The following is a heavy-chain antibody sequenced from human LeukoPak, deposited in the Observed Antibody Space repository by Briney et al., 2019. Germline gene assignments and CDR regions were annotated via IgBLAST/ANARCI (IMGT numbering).Heavy chain of an antibody. J-gene: IGHJ4*02. CDR3: ARDLTQLALFDY. CDR2: IWYDGTNK. V-gene: IGHV3-33*01. CDR1: GLTFSNYG. Sequence: PGRSLRLSCAASGLTFSNYGMHWVRQAPGKGLEWVAVIWYDGTNKFYADSVKGRFTISRDNSKNTLFLQMNSLRPEDTAVYFCARDLTQLALFDYWGQGTLVTVSS. D-gene: IGHD6-13*01.